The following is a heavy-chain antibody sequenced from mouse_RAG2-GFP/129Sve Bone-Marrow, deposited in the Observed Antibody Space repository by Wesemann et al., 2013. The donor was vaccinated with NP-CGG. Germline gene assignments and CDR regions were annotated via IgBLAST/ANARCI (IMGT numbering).Heavy chain of an antibody. CDR3: ARGAGWLLPWYFDY. CDR2: IYPGSGNT. J-gene: IGHJ2*01. V-gene: IGHV1-83*01. Sequence: GEIYPGSGNTYYNEKFKGKATLTADKSSSTAYMQLSSLTSEDSAVYFCARGAGWLLPWYFDYWGQGTTLTVSS. D-gene: IGHD2-3*01.